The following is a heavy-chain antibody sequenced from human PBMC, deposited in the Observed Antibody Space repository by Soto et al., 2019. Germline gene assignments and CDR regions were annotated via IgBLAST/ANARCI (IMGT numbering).Heavy chain of an antibody. CDR3: XXXXTSFNGVWDPFDM. V-gene: IGHV3-23*01. Sequence: EVQLLESGGGVVQPGGSLRLSCAASGFTFSDYAMSWVRQTPGKGLQWVSGVGGSDDDKHYADSVRGRFIVSRDNSKXXXXXXXXXXXXXXXXXXXXXXXXTSFNGVWDPFDMWGQGTEVTVSS. CDR2: VGGSDDDK. J-gene: IGHJ3*02. CDR1: GFTFSDYA. D-gene: IGHD2-8*01.